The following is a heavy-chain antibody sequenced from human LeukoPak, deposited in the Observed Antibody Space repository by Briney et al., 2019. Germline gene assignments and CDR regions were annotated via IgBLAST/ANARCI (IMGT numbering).Heavy chain of an antibody. Sequence: SETLSLTCTVSGGSISSYYWSWIRQPAGKGLEWIGSIYHSGSTYYNPSLKSRVTISVDTSKNQFSLKLSSVTAADTAVYYCARVSRYYYDSSGYSAYYFDYWGQGTLVTVSS. CDR3: ARVSRYYYDSSGYSAYYFDY. J-gene: IGHJ4*02. V-gene: IGHV4-4*07. D-gene: IGHD3-22*01. CDR2: IYHSGST. CDR1: GGSISSYY.